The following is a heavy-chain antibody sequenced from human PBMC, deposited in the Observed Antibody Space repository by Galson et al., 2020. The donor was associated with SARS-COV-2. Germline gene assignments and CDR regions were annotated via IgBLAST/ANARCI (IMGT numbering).Heavy chain of an antibody. Sequence: SETLSLTCTVSGGSISSSSYYWGWIRHPPGKGLEWIGSIYYSVSTYYNPSLKSRVTISVDTSKNQFSLKLSSVTAADTAVYYCARAWYSGSYFSPMYAFDIWGQGTMVTVSS. V-gene: IGHV4-39*07. CDR3: ARAWYSGSYFSPMYAFDI. J-gene: IGHJ3*02. CDR1: GGSISSSSYY. D-gene: IGHD1-26*01. CDR2: IYYSVST.